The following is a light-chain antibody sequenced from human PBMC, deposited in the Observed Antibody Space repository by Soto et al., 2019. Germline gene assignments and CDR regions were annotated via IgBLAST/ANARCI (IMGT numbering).Light chain of an antibody. Sequence: DIQMTQSKSSLSASVGYRVTITCQASQDINKNLIWYQQKPGKAPKLLIYDASDLETGVPSRFSGSGSGTGFTFTISSLQPEDFATYYCQQYESLPLTFGQGTLLEIK. CDR3: QQYESLPLT. CDR2: DAS. CDR1: QDINKN. V-gene: IGKV1-33*01. J-gene: IGKJ5*01.